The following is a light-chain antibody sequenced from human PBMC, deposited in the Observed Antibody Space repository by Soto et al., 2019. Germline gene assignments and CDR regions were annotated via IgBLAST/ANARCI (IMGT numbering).Light chain of an antibody. V-gene: IGLV1-40*01. Sequence: QAVVTQPPSVSGAPGQGVTISCTGSSSNLGAGYDVHWYRQLPGTPPRLLIYRNTNRPSGVPDRFFGSKSGTSASLAITGLQAEDEADYYCHSYDSSLSGVVFGGGTKLTVL. CDR1: SSNLGAGYD. CDR2: RNT. J-gene: IGLJ2*01. CDR3: HSYDSSLSGVV.